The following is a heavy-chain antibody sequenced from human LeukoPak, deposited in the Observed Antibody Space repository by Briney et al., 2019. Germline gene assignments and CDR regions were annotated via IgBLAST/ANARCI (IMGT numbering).Heavy chain of an antibody. CDR2: ISGSGGST. CDR3: AKDGVYRAYYDSGGYSLFDP. D-gene: IGHD3-22*01. V-gene: IGHV3-23*01. CDR1: GFTFSSYA. Sequence: GGSLRLSCAASGFTFSSYAMSWVRQAPGKGLEWGSAISGSGGSTYYADSVKGRFTISRDNYKNTLYLQMNSLRAEDTAVYYCAKDGVYRAYYDSGGYSLFDPWGQGTLVTVSS. J-gene: IGHJ5*02.